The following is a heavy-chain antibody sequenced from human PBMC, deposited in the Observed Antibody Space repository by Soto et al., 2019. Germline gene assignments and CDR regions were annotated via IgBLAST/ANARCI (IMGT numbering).Heavy chain of an antibody. CDR1: GGSISSGGYS. V-gene: IGHV4-30-2*01. Sequence: QLQLQESGSGLVKPSQTLSLTCAVSGGSISSGGYSWSWLRQPPGKGLECIGYIYHSGSTYYNAYRKSRVTKYVDRSTYQFCRKLRSVHAADTGVYYCARGLPTGATIDYCGQRNMVIVSS. CDR2: IYHSGST. CDR3: ARGLPTGATIDY. D-gene: IGHD1-26*01. J-gene: IGHJ4*02.